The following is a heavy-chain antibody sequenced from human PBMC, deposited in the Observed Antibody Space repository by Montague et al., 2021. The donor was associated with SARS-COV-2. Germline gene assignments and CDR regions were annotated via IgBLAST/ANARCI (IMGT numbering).Heavy chain of an antibody. Sequence: SETLSLTCTVSSGSISSHYWSWIRQPQGKGLEWIGYVNYGGSTNYNPSLKSRVSISLETSKNQFYLRLNSVTAADTAVYYCARAVTTGIDWFDPWGQGTLVSVSS. D-gene: IGHD4-17*01. CDR3: ARAVTTGIDWFDP. J-gene: IGHJ5*02. V-gene: IGHV4-59*11. CDR1: SGSISSHY. CDR2: VNYGGST.